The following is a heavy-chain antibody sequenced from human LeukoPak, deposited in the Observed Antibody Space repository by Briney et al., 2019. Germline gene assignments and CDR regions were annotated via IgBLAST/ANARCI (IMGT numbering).Heavy chain of an antibody. CDR2: INPSGGST. Sequence: ASVKVSCKASGYTFTNYYMHWVRQAPGQGLEWMGIINPSGGSTTYAQMFQGRVTMTRDTSTSTVYMELSSPRSEDTAVYYCARYVHGVNFDYWGQGTLVTVSS. CDR1: GYTFTNYY. CDR3: ARYVHGVNFDY. V-gene: IGHV1-46*01. D-gene: IGHD2-8*01. J-gene: IGHJ4*02.